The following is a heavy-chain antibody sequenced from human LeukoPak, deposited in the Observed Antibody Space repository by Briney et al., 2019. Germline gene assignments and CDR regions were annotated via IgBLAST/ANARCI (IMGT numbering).Heavy chain of an antibody. J-gene: IGHJ4*01. Sequence: SETLSLTCTVSGGSISCYYWSWIRQPPGKGREWIGDIYYSGSTNYNPSLKSRVPISVDTSKNQSSLKLSHVTAADTAAYYCARGRQQWLVSDWGHGTLVTVSS. CDR3: ARGRQQWLVSD. D-gene: IGHD6-19*01. CDR1: GGSISCYY. CDR2: IYYSGST. V-gene: IGHV4-59*01.